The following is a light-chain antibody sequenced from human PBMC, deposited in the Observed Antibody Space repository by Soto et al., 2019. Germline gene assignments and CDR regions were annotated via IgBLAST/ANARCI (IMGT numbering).Light chain of an antibody. J-gene: IGKJ1*01. CDR2: GAS. Sequence: EIVLTQSPGTLSLSPGERATLSCRASQSVNSNYLAWYQQKPGQGPRLLMYGASSRATGIPDRFSGNGSGTDFTLTISRLEPEDFAVYYCQQYDSSPRTFGQGTKVEIK. CDR3: QQYDSSPRT. V-gene: IGKV3-20*01. CDR1: QSVNSNY.